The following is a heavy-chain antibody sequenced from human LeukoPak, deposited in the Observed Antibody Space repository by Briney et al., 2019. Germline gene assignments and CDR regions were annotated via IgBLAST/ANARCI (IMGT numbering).Heavy chain of an antibody. CDR2: ISTHNGNT. V-gene: IGHV1-18*01. CDR3: ARALQLVVPSIVSPTYYYYGMDV. J-gene: IGHJ6*02. D-gene: IGHD2-2*01. Sequence: ASVKVSCKASGYTFTTYGINWVRQAPGQGLEWMGWISTHNGNTNYAQKVQGRVTMTTATSTSTAYMELRSLRSDDTAVYFCARALQLVVPSIVSPTYYYYGMDVWGQGTTATVSS. CDR1: GYTFTTYG.